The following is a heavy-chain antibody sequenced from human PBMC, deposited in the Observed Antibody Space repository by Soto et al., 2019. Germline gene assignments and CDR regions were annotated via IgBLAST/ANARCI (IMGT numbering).Heavy chain of an antibody. CDR3: AREIIAVAGTRLRSPKPQYTYGMDV. Sequence: GGSLRLSCAASGFTFSSYGMHWVRQAPGKGLEWVAVIWYDGSNKYYADSVKGRFTISRDNSKNTLYLQMNSLRAEDTAVYYCAREIIAVAGTRLRSPKPQYTYGMDVWGQGTTVTVSS. D-gene: IGHD6-19*01. CDR2: IWYDGSNK. CDR1: GFTFSSYG. J-gene: IGHJ6*02. V-gene: IGHV3-33*01.